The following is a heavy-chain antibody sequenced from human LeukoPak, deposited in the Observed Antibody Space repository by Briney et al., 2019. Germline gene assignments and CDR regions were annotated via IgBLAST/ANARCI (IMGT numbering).Heavy chain of an antibody. Sequence: TGGSLRLSCAASGFTFSSYAMSWVRQAPGKGLEWVSAISGSGGSTYYADSVKGRFTISRDNSKNTLYLQMNSLRAEDTAVYYCAKGRGGVLTGYFDYWGQGTLVTVSS. J-gene: IGHJ4*02. CDR1: GFTFSSYA. CDR2: ISGSGGST. D-gene: IGHD3-9*01. V-gene: IGHV3-23*01. CDR3: AKGRGGVLTGYFDY.